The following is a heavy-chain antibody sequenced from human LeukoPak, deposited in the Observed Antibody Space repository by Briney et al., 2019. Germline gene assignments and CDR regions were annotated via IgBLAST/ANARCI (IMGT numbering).Heavy chain of an antibody. J-gene: IGHJ6*03. V-gene: IGHV3-23*01. CDR2: ISGSGGST. D-gene: IGHD5-24*01. CDR1: GFTVSSNY. CDR3: AKLTGDEYYYYMDV. Sequence: GGSLRLSCAASGFTVSSNYMSWVRQAPGKGLEWVSAISGSGGSTYYADSVKGRFTISRDNSKNTLYLQMNSLRAEDTAVYYCAKLTGDEYYYYMDVWGKGTTVTVS.